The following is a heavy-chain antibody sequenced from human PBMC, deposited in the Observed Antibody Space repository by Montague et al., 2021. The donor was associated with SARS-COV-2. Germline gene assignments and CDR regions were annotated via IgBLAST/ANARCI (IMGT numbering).Heavy chain of an antibody. Sequence: SKTLSLTCTVSGGSISSYSFYWGWIRQPPGKGLEWIGTIYYSGTTYYNPSLKSRVTISVDTSKNQFSLNLSSVTAADTAVYYCARPRGVGTYDIWGQGTMVTVSS. J-gene: IGHJ3*02. V-gene: IGHV4-39*01. CDR1: GGSISSYSFY. CDR3: ARPRGVGTYDI. CDR2: IYYSGTT. D-gene: IGHD7-27*01.